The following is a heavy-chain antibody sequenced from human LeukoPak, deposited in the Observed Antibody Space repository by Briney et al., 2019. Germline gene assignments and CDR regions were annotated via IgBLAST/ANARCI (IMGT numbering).Heavy chain of an antibody. J-gene: IGHJ4*02. Sequence: ASVKVSCKASGYTFTNYGISWVRQAPGQGLEGMGWISAYNGDTDYAQNLQGRVTMTTDTLTSTAYMELRSLRSDDTAVYYCARDQSLVAYSSTWFDYWGQGTPVTVSS. CDR3: ARDQSLVAYSSTWFDY. D-gene: IGHD6-13*01. V-gene: IGHV1-18*01. CDR1: GYTFTNYG. CDR2: ISAYNGDT.